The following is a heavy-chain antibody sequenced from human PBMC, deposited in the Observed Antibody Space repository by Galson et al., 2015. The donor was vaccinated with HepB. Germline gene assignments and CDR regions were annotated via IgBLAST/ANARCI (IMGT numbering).Heavy chain of an antibody. CDR1: GGTFSSYA. CDR2: IIPIFGTA. V-gene: IGHV1-69*13. J-gene: IGHJ6*02. D-gene: IGHD3-16*02. Sequence: SVKVSCKASGGTFSSYAISWVRQAPGQGLEWMGGIIPIFGTANYAQKFQGRVTITADESTSTAYMELSSLRSEDTAVYYSARGRVYDYVWGSYRSDYYGMDVWGQGTTVTVSS. CDR3: ARGRVYDYVWGSYRSDYYGMDV.